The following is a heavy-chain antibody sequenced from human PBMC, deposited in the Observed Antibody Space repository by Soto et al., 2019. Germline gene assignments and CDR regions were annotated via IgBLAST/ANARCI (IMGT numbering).Heavy chain of an antibody. Sequence: PGGSLRLSCAASGFTFSSYAMHWVRQAPGKGLEWVAVISYDGSNKYYADSVKGRFTISRDNSKNTLYLQMNSLRAEDTAVYYCARDDTPKWELPFFDYWGQGTPVTVSS. CDR1: GFTFSSYA. V-gene: IGHV3-30-3*01. CDR2: ISYDGSNK. J-gene: IGHJ4*02. CDR3: ARDDTPKWELPFFDY. D-gene: IGHD1-26*01.